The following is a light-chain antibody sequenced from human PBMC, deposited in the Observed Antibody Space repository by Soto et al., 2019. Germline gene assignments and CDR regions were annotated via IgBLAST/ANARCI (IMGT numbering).Light chain of an antibody. J-gene: IGKJ2*01. Sequence: DIQMTQSLSSLSASVGDTVTITCRASQSISNSLSWYQQKPGKAPKLLIYVASTLQRGVPSRFSGSGSGTDFTLTIRSLQPEDVPTYFCQQTLSPPFTFGQWTKLEIK. CDR1: QSISNS. CDR3: QQTLSPPFT. V-gene: IGKV1-39*01. CDR2: VAS.